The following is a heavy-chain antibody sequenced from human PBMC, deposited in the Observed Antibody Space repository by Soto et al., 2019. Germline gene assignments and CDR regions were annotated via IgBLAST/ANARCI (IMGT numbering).Heavy chain of an antibody. V-gene: IGHV5-51*01. CDR2: IYPGDSNL. J-gene: IGHJ4*02. CDR1: GYTFSNYW. CDR3: ARHPRISLGGHYFDY. D-gene: IGHD1-20*01. Sequence: GESLKISCKGSGYTFSNYWIAWVRQMPGKGLEWMAMIYPGDSNLRFSPSFQGQVTLSADKSINTAYLQWSSLKASDTAIYYCARHPRISLGGHYFDYWGQGALVTVSS.